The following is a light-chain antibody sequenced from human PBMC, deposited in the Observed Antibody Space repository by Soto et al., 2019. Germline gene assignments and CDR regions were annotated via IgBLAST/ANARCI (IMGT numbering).Light chain of an antibody. J-gene: IGKJ1*01. CDR1: QGVSSSY. V-gene: IGKV3-15*01. CDR2: GAS. Sequence: EIVLTPSPGTLSLSPGERATLSCRASQGVSSSYLAWYQQKPGQPPRLLIYGASTRATGIPARFSGSGSGTEFTLTINSLQSEDFAVYYCQQYNNWPRTFGQGTKVDI. CDR3: QQYNNWPRT.